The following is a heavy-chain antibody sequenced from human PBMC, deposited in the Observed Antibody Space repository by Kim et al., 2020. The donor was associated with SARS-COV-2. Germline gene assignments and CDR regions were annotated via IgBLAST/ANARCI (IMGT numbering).Heavy chain of an antibody. CDR2: MNEDGSKK. V-gene: IGHV3-7*01. CDR1: GFTFSAFW. Sequence: GGSLRLSCAASGFTFSAFWMSWVRQVPGRGLEWVAYMNEDGSKKFYEDSVKGRFTISRDNAKESLYLQMNSLRVDDSAVYYCVRGRDYWGQGTLVTVSS. J-gene: IGHJ4*02. CDR3: VRGRDY.